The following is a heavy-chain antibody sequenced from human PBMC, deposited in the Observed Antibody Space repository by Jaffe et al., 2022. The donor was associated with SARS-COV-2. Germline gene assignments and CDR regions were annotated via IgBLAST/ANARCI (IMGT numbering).Heavy chain of an antibody. CDR1: GGSFSGYF. CDR3: ASITMVRGVIASIGY. V-gene: IGHV4-34*01. Sequence: QVQLQQWGAGLLKPSETLSLTCVVYGGSFSGYFWSWIRQPPGQGLEWIGEIRHSGSTNYNPSLKSRVTISVDTSKNQFSLKLSSVTAADTAVYYCASITMVRGVIASIGYWGQGTLVTVSS. CDR2: IRHSGST. J-gene: IGHJ4*02. D-gene: IGHD3-10*01.